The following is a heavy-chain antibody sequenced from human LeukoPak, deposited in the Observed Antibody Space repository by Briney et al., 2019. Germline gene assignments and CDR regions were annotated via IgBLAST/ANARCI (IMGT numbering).Heavy chain of an antibody. CDR2: ISGNGGTT. Sequence: GGSLRLSCAASGFSFGSYGLSWVRQTPGKGLQWVSYISGNGGTTHYADSVEGRFTISRDNAKNSLYLQMSSLRAEDTAVYYCARDLDSGNYFFAYWGQGTPVTVSS. CDR1: GFSFGSYG. CDR3: ARDLDSGNYFFAY. J-gene: IGHJ4*02. D-gene: IGHD3-22*01. V-gene: IGHV3-48*04.